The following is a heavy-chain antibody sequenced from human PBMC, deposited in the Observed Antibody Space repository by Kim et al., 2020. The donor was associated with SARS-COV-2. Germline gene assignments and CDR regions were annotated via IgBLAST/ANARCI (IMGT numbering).Heavy chain of an antibody. D-gene: IGHD5-12*01. CDR2: IWYDGSNK. CDR1: GFTFSSYG. Sequence: GGSLRLSCAASGFTFSSYGMHWVRQAPGKGLEWVAVIWYDGSNKYYADSVKGRFTISRDNSKNTLYLQMNSLRAEDTAVYYCAKPSPPGDGYNPPYFDYWGQGTLVTVSS. V-gene: IGHV3-33*06. CDR3: AKPSPPGDGYNPPYFDY. J-gene: IGHJ4*02.